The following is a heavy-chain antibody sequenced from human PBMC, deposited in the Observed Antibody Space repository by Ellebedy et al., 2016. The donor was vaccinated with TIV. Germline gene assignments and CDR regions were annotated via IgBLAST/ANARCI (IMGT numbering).Heavy chain of an antibody. CDR3: ARGVVTAILGDYFDY. Sequence: SETLSLXCTVSGGSVSSGSYSWSWIRQPPGKGLEWIGYIYHSGSTYYNPSLKSRVTISVDRSKNQFSLKLSSVTAADTAVYYCARGVVTAILGDYFDYWGQGTLVTVSS. CDR1: GGSVSSGSYS. V-gene: IGHV4-30-2*01. J-gene: IGHJ4*02. CDR2: IYHSGST. D-gene: IGHD2-21*02.